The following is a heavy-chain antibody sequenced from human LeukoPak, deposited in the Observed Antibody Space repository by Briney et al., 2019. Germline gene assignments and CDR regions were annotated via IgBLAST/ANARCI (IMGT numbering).Heavy chain of an antibody. J-gene: IGHJ6*02. V-gene: IGHV4-59*01. CDR1: GGSISSYY. Sequence: SETLSLTCTVSGGSISSYYWSWIRQPPGKGLEWIGYIYYSGSTNYNPSLKSRVTISVDTSKNQFSLKLSSVTAADTAVYYCASSLAYCGGDCYDYYHYGMDVWGQGTTVTVSS. D-gene: IGHD2-21*02. CDR3: ASSLAYCGGDCYDYYHYGMDV. CDR2: IYYSGST.